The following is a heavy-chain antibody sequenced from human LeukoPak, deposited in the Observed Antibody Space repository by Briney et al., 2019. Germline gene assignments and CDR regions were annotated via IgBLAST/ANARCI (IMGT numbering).Heavy chain of an antibody. CDR2: ISGSGDST. CDR1: GFTFSSYA. CDR3: AKVAYDSSGYHTFDY. Sequence: PGGSLRLSCAASGFTFSSYAMSWVRQAPGKGLEWVSAISGSGDSTYYADSVKGRFTISRDNSKNTLYLQMNSLRAEDTAVYYCAKVAYDSSGYHTFDYWGQGTLVTVSS. D-gene: IGHD3-22*01. J-gene: IGHJ4*02. V-gene: IGHV3-23*01.